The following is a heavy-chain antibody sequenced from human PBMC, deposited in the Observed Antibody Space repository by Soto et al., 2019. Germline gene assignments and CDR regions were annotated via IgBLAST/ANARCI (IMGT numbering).Heavy chain of an antibody. J-gene: IGHJ6*02. Sequence: KPSETLSLTCTVSGGSISSGGYYWSWIRQHPGKGLEWIGYIYYSGSTYYNPSLKSRVTISVDTSKNQFSLKLSSVTAADTAVYYCAREFRFLEWLLSGYGMDVWGQGTTVTVSS. CDR1: GGSISSGGYY. CDR3: AREFRFLEWLLSGYGMDV. CDR2: IYYSGST. V-gene: IGHV4-31*03. D-gene: IGHD3-3*01.